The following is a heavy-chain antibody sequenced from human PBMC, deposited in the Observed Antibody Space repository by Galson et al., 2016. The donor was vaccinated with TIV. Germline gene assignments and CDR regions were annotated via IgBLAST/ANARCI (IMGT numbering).Heavy chain of an antibody. J-gene: IGHJ4*02. D-gene: IGHD3-10*01. V-gene: IGHV1-46*01. CDR1: GYIFTNFY. CDR2: MNPDSGTT. CDR3: ARGRGDSFGSGSSYFDY. Sequence: SVKVSCKASGYIFTNFYLHWVRQAPGQGLEWMGIMNPDSGTTTYAQKFQGRITMTRDTSTGTSYMEVRSLRSDDTAVYFCARGRGDSFGSGSSYFDYWGQGSLVTVSS.